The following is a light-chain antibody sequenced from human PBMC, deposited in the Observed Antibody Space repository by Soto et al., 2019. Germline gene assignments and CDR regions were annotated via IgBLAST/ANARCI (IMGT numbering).Light chain of an antibody. J-gene: IGKJ4*01. CDR2: AAS. CDR3: QQSYNTPLT. CDR1: QTINTY. Sequence: DIQMTQSPSSLSASVGDRVTITCRASQTINTYLNWYQQKPGKAPNLLIYAASSLQSGVPSRFSGRGSGTDFTLTISSLQPEDFATYYCQQSYNTPLTFGGGTKVEIK. V-gene: IGKV1-39*01.